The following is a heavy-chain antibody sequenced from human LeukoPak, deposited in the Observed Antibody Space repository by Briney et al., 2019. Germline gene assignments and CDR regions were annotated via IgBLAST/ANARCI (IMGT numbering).Heavy chain of an antibody. D-gene: IGHD2-21*02. J-gene: IGHJ4*02. V-gene: IGHV4-61*01. Sequence: LETLSLTCTVSGGSVSSGSYYWSWIRQPPGKGLEWIGNIYYSGSINYSPSLKSRVTMSVDTSKNQFSLKLSSVTAADTAVYYCARAVTASLYFDYWGQGTLVTVSS. CDR3: ARAVTASLYFDY. CDR1: GGSVSSGSYY. CDR2: IYYSGSI.